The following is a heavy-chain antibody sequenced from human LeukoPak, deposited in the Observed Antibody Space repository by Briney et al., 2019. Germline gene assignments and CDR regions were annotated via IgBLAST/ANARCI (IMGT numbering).Heavy chain of an antibody. CDR2: MNPNSGNT. J-gene: IGHJ5*02. V-gene: IGHV1-8*01. CDR3: ARGGAAAGTDWFDP. D-gene: IGHD6-13*01. CDR1: GYTFTSYD. Sequence: GASVKVSCKASGYTFTSYDINWVRQATGQGLEWMGWMNPNSGNTGYAQKFQGRVTMTRNTSISTAYMELSSLRSEGTAVYYCARGGAAAGTDWFDPWGQGTLVTVSS.